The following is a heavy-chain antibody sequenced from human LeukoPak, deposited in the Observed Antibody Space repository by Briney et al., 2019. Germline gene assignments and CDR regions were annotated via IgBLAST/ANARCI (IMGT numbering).Heavy chain of an antibody. Sequence: SQTLSLTCTVSGGSISSGSYYWSWIRQPAGKGLEWIGRIYTSGSTNYNPSLKSRVTISVDTSKNQFSLKLSSVTAADTAVYYCARRADPFDYWGQGTLVTVSS. CDR2: IYTSGST. CDR1: GGSISSGSYY. J-gene: IGHJ4*02. CDR3: ARRADPFDY. V-gene: IGHV4-61*02.